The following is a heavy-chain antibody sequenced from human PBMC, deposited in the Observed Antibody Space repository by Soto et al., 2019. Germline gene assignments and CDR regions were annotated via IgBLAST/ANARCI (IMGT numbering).Heavy chain of an antibody. CDR2: IDWDDDK. Sequence: GSGPRLVNRTQALTLTCTFSGFSLSTSGMCVSWIRQPPGKALEWLALIDWDDDKYYSTSLKTRLTISKDTSKNQVVLTMTNMDPVDTATYYCARIPVHSSGWYGYYYYGMDVWGQGTTVTVSS. V-gene: IGHV2-70*01. CDR3: ARIPVHSSGWYGYYYYGMDV. CDR1: GFSLSTSGMC. D-gene: IGHD6-19*01. J-gene: IGHJ6*02.